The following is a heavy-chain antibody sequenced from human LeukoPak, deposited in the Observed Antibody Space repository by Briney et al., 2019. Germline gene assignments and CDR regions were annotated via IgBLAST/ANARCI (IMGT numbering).Heavy chain of an antibody. D-gene: IGHD1-1*01. CDR3: ARQIVGTSWNYYYSYIDV. CDR1: GGYVSSSL. Sequence: SETLSLTCTVSGGYVSSSLWTWIRQAPGKGLDLIGFTYDGGRGNYKPSLRGRVDISLDTSNNRYSLRLTSVTAADTGVYYCARQIVGTSWNYYYSYIDVWGKGTSVSVSS. CDR2: TYDGGRG. V-gene: IGHV4-59*02. J-gene: IGHJ6*03.